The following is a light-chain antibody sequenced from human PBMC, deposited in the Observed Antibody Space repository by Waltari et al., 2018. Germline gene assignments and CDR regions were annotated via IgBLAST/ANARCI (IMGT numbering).Light chain of an antibody. CDR2: ENT. J-gene: IGLJ3*02. CDR3: QSYDNSLRGSLL. V-gene: IGLV1-40*01. Sequence: QSVLTQAPSVSGAPGQRVTISCTGVDSSIASFGVHWYQHLPGRVPKLLIYENTKRPSGVPDRFSGSKSGTSASLAIEGLQPEDEGDYYCQSYDNSLRGSLLFGGGTKVTV. CDR1: DSSIASFG.